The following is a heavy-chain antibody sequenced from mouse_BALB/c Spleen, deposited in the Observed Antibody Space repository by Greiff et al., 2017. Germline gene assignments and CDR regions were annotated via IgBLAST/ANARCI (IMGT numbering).Heavy chain of an antibody. CDR3: AEGNSWFAY. CDR1: GYSFTGYF. V-gene: IGHV1-20*02. CDR2: INPYNGDT. D-gene: IGHD2-1*01. J-gene: IGHJ3*01. Sequence: DVKLQESGPELVKPGASVKISCKASGYSFTGYFMNWVMQSHGKSLEWIGRINPYNGDTFYNQKFKGKATLTVDKSSSTAHMELRSLASEDSAVCYCAEGNSWFAYWGQGTLVTVSA.